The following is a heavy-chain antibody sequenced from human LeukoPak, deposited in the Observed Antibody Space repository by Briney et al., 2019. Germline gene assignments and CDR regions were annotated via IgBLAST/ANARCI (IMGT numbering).Heavy chain of an antibody. CDR3: ATYYSDSSAYVHYLDS. J-gene: IGHJ4*02. CDR2: GYYSGST. CDR1: GYSISSGYY. V-gene: IGHV4-38-2*02. Sequence: SETLSLTCTVSGYSISSGYYWVWIRQPPGKGLEWIGGGYYSGSTYYNPSLKSRVTISVDTSKNQFSLKLSSVTAADTAVYYCATYYSDSSAYVHYLDSWGRGTLVTVSS. D-gene: IGHD3-22*01.